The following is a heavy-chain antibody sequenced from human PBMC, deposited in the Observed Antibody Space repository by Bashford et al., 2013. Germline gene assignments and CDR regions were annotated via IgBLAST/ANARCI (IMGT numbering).Heavy chain of an antibody. CDR3: ATYGSGNFYIDS. Sequence: ASVKVSCKSSGYTFTTYDIAWVRQAPGQGLEWMGWINPNTHHPAYAQKFQDRVTMTRDTSISTAYMELSRLRSDDTAVYYCATYGSGNFYIDSWGQGTLVTVSS. V-gene: IGHV1-8*01. J-gene: IGHJ5*01. CDR1: GYTFTTYD. CDR2: INPNTHHP. D-gene: IGHD3-10*01.